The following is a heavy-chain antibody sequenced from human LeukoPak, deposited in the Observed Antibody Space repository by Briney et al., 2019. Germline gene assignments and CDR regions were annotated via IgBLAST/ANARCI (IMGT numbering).Heavy chain of an antibody. D-gene: IGHD5-18*01. CDR2: IQYDGSNK. CDR1: GFTFSSYG. J-gene: IGHJ5*02. CDR3: ARSSMDTTMVGWFDP. Sequence: GGSLILSCAASGFTFSSYGMHWVRQAPGKGLEWVAFIQYDGSNKYYADSVKGRFTISRDNSKNTLYLQMNSLRAEDTAVYYCARSSMDTTMVGWFDPWGQGTLVTVSS. V-gene: IGHV3-30*12.